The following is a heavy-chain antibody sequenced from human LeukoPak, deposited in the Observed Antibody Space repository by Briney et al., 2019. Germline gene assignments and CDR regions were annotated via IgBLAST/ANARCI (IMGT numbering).Heavy chain of an antibody. CDR2: ISSSGSTI. D-gene: IGHD2-2*01. J-gene: IGHJ6*02. CDR3: ARDEEKYQLPDYYYYGMDV. CDR1: GFTFSNAW. Sequence: GGSLRLSCAASGFTFSNAWMSWVRQAPGKGLEWVSYISSSGSTIYYADSVKGRFTISRDNAKNSLYLQMNSLRAEDTAVYYCARDEEKYQLPDYYYYGMDVWGQGTTVTVSS. V-gene: IGHV3-11*04.